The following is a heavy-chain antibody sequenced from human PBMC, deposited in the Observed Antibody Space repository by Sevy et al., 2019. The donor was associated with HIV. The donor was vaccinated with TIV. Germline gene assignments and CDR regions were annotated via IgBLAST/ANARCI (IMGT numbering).Heavy chain of an antibody. CDR3: ARGGIQLWLHPIDY. D-gene: IGHD5-18*01. V-gene: IGHV1-69*13. CDR1: GGTFSSYA. CDR2: IIPIFGTA. J-gene: IGHJ4*02. Sequence: ASVKVSCKASGGTFSSYAISWVRQAPGQGLEWMGGIIPIFGTANYAQKFQGRVTITADESTSTAYVELSSLRSEDTAVYYCARGGIQLWLHPIDYWGQGTLVTVSS.